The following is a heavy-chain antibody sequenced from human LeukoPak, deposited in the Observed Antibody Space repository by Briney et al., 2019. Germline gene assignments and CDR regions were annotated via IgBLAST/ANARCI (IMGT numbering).Heavy chain of an antibody. CDR1: GFTFSDYY. CDR2: ISSSGSTI. CDR3: ARDLAYYYDSSGFGY. Sequence: GGSLRLSCAASGFTFSDYYMSWIRQAPGNGLEWVSYISSSGSTIYYADSVKGRFTISRDNAKNSLYLQMNSLRAEDTAVYYCARDLAYYYDSSGFGYWGQGTLVTVSS. D-gene: IGHD3-22*01. V-gene: IGHV3-11*01. J-gene: IGHJ4*02.